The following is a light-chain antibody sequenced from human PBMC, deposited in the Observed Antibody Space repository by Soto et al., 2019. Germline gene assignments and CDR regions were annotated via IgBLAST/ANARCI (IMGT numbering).Light chain of an antibody. J-gene: IGLJ1*01. CDR2: EVN. CDR3: CSFTSSNTNV. CDR1: SSDFGNYNL. V-gene: IGLV2-23*02. Sequence: QSALTQPASVSGSPGQSITLSCTGTSSDFGNYNLVSWYQQHPGKVPKLILFEVNKRPSGVSGRFSGSKSGNTASLTISGLQAEDESDYYCCSFTSSNTNVFGTGTKLTVL.